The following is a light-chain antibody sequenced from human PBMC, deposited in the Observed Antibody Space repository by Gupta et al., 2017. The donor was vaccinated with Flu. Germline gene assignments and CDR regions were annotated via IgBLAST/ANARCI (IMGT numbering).Light chain of an antibody. Sequence: SALTQPPSASGSPGQSVTISCSGTSSGVGGYNYVSWYQHHPGKAPKLMIYEVNKRPAGVPDRFSGSKSGNTASLTVSGLQAEDEADYYCSSYAVSNFLVFGGGTKLTVL. V-gene: IGLV2-8*01. CDR3: SSYAVSNFLV. CDR1: SSGVGGYNY. CDR2: EVN. J-gene: IGLJ2*01.